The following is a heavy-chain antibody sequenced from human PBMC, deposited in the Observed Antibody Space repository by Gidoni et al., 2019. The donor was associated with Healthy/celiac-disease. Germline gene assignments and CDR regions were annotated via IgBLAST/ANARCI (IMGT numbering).Heavy chain of an antibody. V-gene: IGHV1-69-2*01. CDR2: VDPEDGET. J-gene: IGHJ4*02. CDR1: GSTFTAYD. Sequence: VQLVQPWAAAQKPGATVKRSCQVSGSTFTAYDMHWVQQAPGKGLEWMGLVDPEDGETIYGEKFQGRVTITADTSTDTAYMELSSLISEETAVYYCAQNGDPGILTGPTDYWGQGTLVTVSS. D-gene: IGHD3-9*01. CDR3: AQNGDPGILTGPTDY.